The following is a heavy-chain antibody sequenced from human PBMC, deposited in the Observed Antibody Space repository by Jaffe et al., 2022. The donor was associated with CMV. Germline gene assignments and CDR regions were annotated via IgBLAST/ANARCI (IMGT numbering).Heavy chain of an antibody. J-gene: IGHJ6*02. CDR3: TRHKRDYGRYYYYGMDV. D-gene: IGHD4-17*01. V-gene: IGHV3-49*05. CDR1: GFTFGDYA. Sequence: EVQLVESGGGLVKPGRSLRLSCTASGFTFGDYAMSWFRQAPGKGLEWVGFIRSKAYGGTTEYAASVKGRFTISRDDSKSIAYLQMNSLKTEDTAVYYCTRHKRDYGRYYYYGMDVWGQGTTVTVSS. CDR2: IRSKAYGGTT.